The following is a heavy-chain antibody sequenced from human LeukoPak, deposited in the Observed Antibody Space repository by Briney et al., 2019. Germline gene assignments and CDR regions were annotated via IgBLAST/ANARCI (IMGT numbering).Heavy chain of an antibody. V-gene: IGHV4-34*01. D-gene: IGHD2-2*01. J-gene: IGHJ4*02. CDR1: GGSFRGYY. CDR3: TRQVVVPAAPDY. Sequence: SETLSLTCAVYGGSFRGYYWSWIRQPPGKGLEWIGEINHSGSTNYNPSLKSRVTISVDTSKNQFSLKLSSVTAADTAVYYCTRQVVVPAAPDYWGQGTLVTVSS. CDR2: INHSGST.